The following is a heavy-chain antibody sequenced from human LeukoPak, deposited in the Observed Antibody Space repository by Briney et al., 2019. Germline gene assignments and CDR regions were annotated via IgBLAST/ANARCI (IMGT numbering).Heavy chain of an antibody. J-gene: IGHJ4*02. CDR1: GFTFSSYG. Sequence: GGSLRLSCAASGFTFSSYGMHWVRQAPGKGLEWVAGISYDGSNKYYADSVKGRFTISRDNSKKTLYLQMNSLRAEDPAVYYCAKVPGYSSGWYYFDYWGQGTPVTVSS. CDR3: AKVPGYSSGWYYFDY. D-gene: IGHD6-19*01. CDR2: ISYDGSNK. V-gene: IGHV3-30*18.